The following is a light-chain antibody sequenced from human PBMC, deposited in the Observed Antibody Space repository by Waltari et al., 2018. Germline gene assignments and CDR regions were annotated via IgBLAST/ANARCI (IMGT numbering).Light chain of an antibody. V-gene: IGKV3-15*01. J-gene: IGKJ5*01. CDR2: DAP. CDR1: QSIATH. CDR3: QQYSRWPPIT. Sequence: EVVMTQSPATLSVSPGERASLSCRASQSIATHLAWYQQKPGQPPRLLVYDAPTRAPSIPARFKGSGSGTEFTLTISSLQSEDSAVYYCQQYSRWPPITFGQGTRLEI.